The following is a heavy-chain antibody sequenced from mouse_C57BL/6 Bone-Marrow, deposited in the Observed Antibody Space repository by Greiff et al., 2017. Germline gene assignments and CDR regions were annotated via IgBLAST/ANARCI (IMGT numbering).Heavy chain of an antibody. J-gene: IGHJ2*01. V-gene: IGHV14-4*01. D-gene: IGHD1-1*01. Sequence: EVQLQQSGAELVRPGASVKLSCTASGFNIKDAYMHWVKQRPEQGLEWIGWIDPENGDTEYASKFQGKATITADTSSNTAYLQLSSLTSEDTAVYYCTSLFITTVVVDYWGQGTTLTVSS. CDR3: TSLFITTVVVDY. CDR2: IDPENGDT. CDR1: GFNIKDAY.